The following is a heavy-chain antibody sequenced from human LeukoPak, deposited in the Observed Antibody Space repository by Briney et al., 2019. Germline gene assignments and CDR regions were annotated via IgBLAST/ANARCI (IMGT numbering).Heavy chain of an antibody. J-gene: IGHJ6*02. Sequence: PGGSLRLSCTASGFTFGDYAMSWFRQAPGKGLEWVSSLSGNAGRPYYADSVKGRFTISRDNSKNTLYLQMNSLRAEDTAVYYCAKDHRDSGNYYYYYGLDVWGQGTMVTVSS. CDR1: GFTFGDYA. V-gene: IGHV3-23*01. D-gene: IGHD1-26*01. CDR2: LSGNAGRP. CDR3: AKDHRDSGNYYYYYGLDV.